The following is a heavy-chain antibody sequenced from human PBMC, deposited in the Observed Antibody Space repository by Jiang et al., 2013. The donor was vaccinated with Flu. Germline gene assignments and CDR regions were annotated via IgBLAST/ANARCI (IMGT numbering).Heavy chain of an antibody. CDR2: IALAVVT. D-gene: IGHD2-15*01. Sequence: AMQWVRQARGQRLEWIGWIALAVVTQTTHRSSRKEVTITRDMSTSTAYMELSSLRSEDTAVYYCAADFVRGYCSGGSCHGWFDPWGQGTLVTVSS. CDR1: A. J-gene: IGHJ5*02. CDR3: AADFVRGYCSGGSCHGWFDP. V-gene: IGHV1-58*02.